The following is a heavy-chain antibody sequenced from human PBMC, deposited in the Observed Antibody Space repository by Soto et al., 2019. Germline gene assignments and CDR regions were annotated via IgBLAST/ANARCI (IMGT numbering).Heavy chain of an antibody. CDR3: ARADCTGAYCYSWPFNYGVDV. D-gene: IGHD2-15*01. J-gene: IGHJ6*02. Sequence: GGSLRLSCTTSGFTFDTYGMHWVRQAPGNGLEWVAIIWYDGSNKYYADSVKGRFTISRDNSKNTLYLQMNSLRAEDTAVYYCARADCTGAYCYSWPFNYGVDVWGQGTTVTVSS. V-gene: IGHV3-33*01. CDR1: GFTFDTYG. CDR2: IWYDGSNK.